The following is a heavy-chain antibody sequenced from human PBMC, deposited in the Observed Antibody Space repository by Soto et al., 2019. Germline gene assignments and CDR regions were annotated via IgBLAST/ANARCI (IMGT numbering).Heavy chain of an antibody. D-gene: IGHD2-15*01. CDR2: ISWHSGTI. J-gene: IGHJ5*02. Sequence: GGSLRLSCAASGFSFRNYGMHWVRRVPGKGLEWVSGISWHSGTIGYADSVRGRFTISRDNAKRSLYLQMMSLTAEDTAIYYCVRGGGGGLFDPWGQGTMVTVSS. CDR1: GFSFRNYG. CDR3: VRGGGGGLFDP. V-gene: IGHV3-9*01.